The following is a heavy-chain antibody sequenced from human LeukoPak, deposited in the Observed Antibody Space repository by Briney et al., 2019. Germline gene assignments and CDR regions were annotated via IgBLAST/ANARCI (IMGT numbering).Heavy chain of an antibody. Sequence: PWDTLSLTCSVSAGSISTYQGSWIRQPPGEGLEWRGYIYYSGSTNYNPSLKSRVTMSVDTSKNQFSLKLSSVTAADTAVYYCARHLVGATGTGPFDYWGQGTLVTVSS. D-gene: IGHD1-26*01. CDR3: ARHLVGATGTGPFDY. CDR2: IYYSGST. V-gene: IGHV4-59*08. J-gene: IGHJ4*02. CDR1: AGSISTYQ.